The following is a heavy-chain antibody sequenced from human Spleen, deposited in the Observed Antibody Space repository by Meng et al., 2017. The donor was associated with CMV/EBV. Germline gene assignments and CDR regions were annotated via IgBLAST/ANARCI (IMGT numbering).Heavy chain of an antibody. V-gene: IGHV3-21*06. J-gene: IGHJ6*01. Sequence: GGSLRLSCVGSGFTFSSYTMIWVRQSPGKGLEWVSSISSGSSYAFYIDSLKGRFTISRDNVKNSVYLQMNSLRAEDTAMYYCARVLEDVVVVVPNYYYGMDVWGQGTTVTVSS. CDR1: GFTFSSYT. CDR2: ISSGSSYA. CDR3: ARVLEDVVVVVPNYYYGMDV. D-gene: IGHD2-15*01.